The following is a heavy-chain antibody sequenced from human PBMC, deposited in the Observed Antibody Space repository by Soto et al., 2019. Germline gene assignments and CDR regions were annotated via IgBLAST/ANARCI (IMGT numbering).Heavy chain of an antibody. CDR3: ARAKCYGMDV. Sequence: ETLCLTGPVSGGSISSYYWSWIRQPPGKGLEWIGYIYYSGSTNYNPSLKSLVTISVDTSKNQFYLKLSSVTAADTDVYYCARAKCYGMDVWGQGTKVTVYS. CDR2: IYYSGST. V-gene: IGHV4-59*01. CDR1: GGSISSYY. J-gene: IGHJ6*02.